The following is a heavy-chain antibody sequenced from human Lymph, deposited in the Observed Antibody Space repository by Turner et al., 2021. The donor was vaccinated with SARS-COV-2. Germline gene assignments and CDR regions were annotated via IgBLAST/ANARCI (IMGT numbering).Heavy chain of an antibody. CDR1: GCPFSSYA. J-gene: IGHJ4*02. CDR3: ARGDYYGSGSYPGKTFDC. CDR2: ISYDGSNK. Sequence: QVQLVESGGGVVQPGRSLRLSCAASGCPFSSYAMYWVRQAPGKGLEWVAVISYDGSNKYYADSVKGRFTISRDNSKNTLYLQMNSLRAEDTAVYYCARGDYYGSGSYPGKTFDCWGQGTLVTVSS. D-gene: IGHD3-10*01. V-gene: IGHV3-30-3*01.